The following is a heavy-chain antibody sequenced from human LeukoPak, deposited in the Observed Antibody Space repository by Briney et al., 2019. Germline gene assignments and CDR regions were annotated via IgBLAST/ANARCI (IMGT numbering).Heavy chain of an antibody. D-gene: IGHD4-17*01. CDR3: ARGFYGDYYYAMDV. V-gene: IGHV1-46*01. Sequence: ASVKVSCKASGYTFRNYYMQWVRQAPGQRLEWMGVINPSGGSTTYAQKFQGRVTLTSDTSTSTVYMELSSLRSEDTAIYYCARGFYGDYYYAMDVWGQGTTVTVSS. J-gene: IGHJ6*02. CDR2: INPSGGST. CDR1: GYTFRNYY.